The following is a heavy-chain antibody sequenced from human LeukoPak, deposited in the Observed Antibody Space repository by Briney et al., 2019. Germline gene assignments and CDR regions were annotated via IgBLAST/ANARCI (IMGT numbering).Heavy chain of an antibody. J-gene: IGHJ1*01. V-gene: IGHV3-20*04. CDR2: INWNGGST. D-gene: IGHD1-26*01. CDR1: GFTFDDYG. Sequence: PGGSLRLSCAASGFTFDDYGMSWVRQAPGKGLEWVSGINWNGGSTGYADFVKGRFTISRDNAKNSLYLQMNSLRAEDTALYYCARTSGSYYSAHFQHWGQGTLVTVSS. CDR3: ARTSGSYYSAHFQH.